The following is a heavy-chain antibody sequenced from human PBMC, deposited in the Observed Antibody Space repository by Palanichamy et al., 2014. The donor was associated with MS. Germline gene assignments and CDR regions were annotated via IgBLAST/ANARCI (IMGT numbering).Heavy chain of an antibody. J-gene: IGHJ5*02. D-gene: IGHD3-3*01. CDR3: AGAYYDFWSGPNWFDP. V-gene: IGHV4-39*01. CDR1: GGSISSSSYY. CDR2: IYYSGST. Sequence: QLQLQESGPGLVKPSETLSLTCTVSGGSISSSSYYWGWIRQPPGKGLEWIGSIYYSGSTYYNPSLKSRVTISVDTSKNQFSLKLSSVTAADTAVYYCAGAYYDFWSGPNWFDPWGQGTLVTVSS.